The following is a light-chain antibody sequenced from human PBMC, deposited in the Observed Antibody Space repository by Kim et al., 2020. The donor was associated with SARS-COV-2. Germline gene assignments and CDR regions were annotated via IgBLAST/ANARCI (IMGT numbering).Light chain of an antibody. CDR1: QSVSRY. J-gene: IGKJ2*01. CDR2: DAS. CDR3: QQRSDWPGT. V-gene: IGKV3-11*01. Sequence: LSPGERSTLSCRARQSVSRYLAWYQQNPGQAPRLLFYDASHRATGIPARCSGSGSGTDFNLTISGLEPEDFAVYYCQQRSDWPGTCGQGTKLEI.